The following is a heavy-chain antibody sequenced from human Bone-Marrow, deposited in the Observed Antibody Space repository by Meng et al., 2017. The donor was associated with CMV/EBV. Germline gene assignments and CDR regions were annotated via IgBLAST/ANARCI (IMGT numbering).Heavy chain of an antibody. J-gene: IGHJ6*02. V-gene: IGHV3-48*03. CDR2: ISSSGSTI. CDR3: ASFGRADYYGSGKVGRDV. Sequence: GESLKISCAASGFTFSSYEMNWVRQAPGKGLEWVSYISSSGSTIYYADSVKGRFTISRDNAKNSLYLQMNSLRAEDTAVYYCASFGRADYYGSGKVGRDVWGQGNTVNVAS. CDR1: GFTFSSYE. D-gene: IGHD3-10*01.